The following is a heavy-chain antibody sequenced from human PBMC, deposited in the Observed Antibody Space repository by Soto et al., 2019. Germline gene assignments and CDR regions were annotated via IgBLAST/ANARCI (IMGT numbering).Heavy chain of an antibody. CDR2: ISYDGSNK. Sequence: HPGGSLRLSCAASGFTFSSYGMHWVRQAPGKGLEWVAVISYDGSNKYYADSVKGRFTISRDNSKNTLYLQMNSLRAEDTAVYYCAKGGPSGYSSSWYLGRFDYWGQGTLVTVSS. CDR1: GFTFSSYG. CDR3: AKGGPSGYSSSWYLGRFDY. J-gene: IGHJ4*02. V-gene: IGHV3-30*18. D-gene: IGHD6-13*01.